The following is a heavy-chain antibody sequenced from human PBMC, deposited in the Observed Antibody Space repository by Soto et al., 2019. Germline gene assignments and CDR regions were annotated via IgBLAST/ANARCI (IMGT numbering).Heavy chain of an antibody. CDR3: ARGDQWLEY. J-gene: IGHJ4*02. V-gene: IGHV6-1*01. CDR2: TYYKSKWNN. Sequence: PSQTLSLTCAISGDSVSTNSAAWNWIRRSPSKGLEWLGRTYYKSKWNNNYAVSVKSRITISPDTSKNQFSLHLNSVTPEDTAVYYCARGDQWLEYWGQGTLVTVSS. CDR1: GDSVSTNSAA. D-gene: IGHD6-19*01.